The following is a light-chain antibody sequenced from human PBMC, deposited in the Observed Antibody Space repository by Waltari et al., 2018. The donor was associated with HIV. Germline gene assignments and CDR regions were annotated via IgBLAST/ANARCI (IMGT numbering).Light chain of an antibody. CDR2: DVN. J-gene: IGLJ1*01. V-gene: IGLV2-14*03. CDR1: SGDIGPYKY. CDR3: VSYTVDSTGV. Sequence: QSALTQPASVSGSPGQSIAISCTGTSGDIGPYKYVSWYQQHTGKVPKLIIYDVNVRPSVVSDRSSGSKSRNTATRTISRLHSDDEADYYCVSYTVDSTGVFGAGTKITV.